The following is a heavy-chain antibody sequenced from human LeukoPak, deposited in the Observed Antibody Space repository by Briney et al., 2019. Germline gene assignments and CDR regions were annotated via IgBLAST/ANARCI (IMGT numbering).Heavy chain of an antibody. Sequence: GGSLRLSCAASGFTVSSNYMSWVRQAPGKGLEWVSVIYSGGSTYYADSVKGRFTISRDNSKNTVYLQMNSLRAEDTAVYCCARHGSITMVRGRLRYYYMDVWGKGTTVTISS. V-gene: IGHV3-53*01. D-gene: IGHD3-10*01. CDR2: IYSGGST. CDR3: ARHGSITMVRGRLRYYYMDV. CDR1: GFTVSSNY. J-gene: IGHJ6*03.